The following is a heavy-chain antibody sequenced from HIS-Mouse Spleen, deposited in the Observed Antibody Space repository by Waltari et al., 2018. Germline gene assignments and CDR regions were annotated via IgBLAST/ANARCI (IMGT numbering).Heavy chain of an antibody. J-gene: IGHJ4*02. D-gene: IGHD2-21*01. CDR1: GFSFISYW. CDR3: ARGVM. CDR2: IKQDGRQK. V-gene: IGHV3-7*01. Sequence: EVQLVESGGGFVQPGVSLRCACAGFGFSFISYWMSWFRQATGKGLEWVANIKQDGRQKYYVDSMNGRFTISRDNAKNSLYLQMNSLRAEDTAVYYCARGVMWGQGTLVTVSS.